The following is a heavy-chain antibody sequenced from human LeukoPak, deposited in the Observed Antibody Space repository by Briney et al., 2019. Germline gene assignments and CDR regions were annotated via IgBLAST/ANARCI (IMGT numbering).Heavy chain of an antibody. CDR2: MYSGGGT. CDR3: ARDYNYGLDY. V-gene: IGHV3-53*05. D-gene: IGHD5-18*01. Sequence: GGSLRLSCAASGFSVSSNYMTWVRQPPGKGLEWVSVMYSGGGTYYADSVRGRFTITRDNSKNTVYLQMNSLRAEDTAVYYCARDYNYGLDYWGQGTLVTVSS. J-gene: IGHJ4*02. CDR1: GFSVSSNY.